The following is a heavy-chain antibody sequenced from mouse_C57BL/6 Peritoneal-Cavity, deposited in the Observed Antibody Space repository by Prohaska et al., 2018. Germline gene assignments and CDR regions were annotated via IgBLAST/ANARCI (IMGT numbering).Heavy chain of an antibody. J-gene: IGHJ4*01. Sequence: QVQLQQPGAELVKPGASVKLSCKASGYTFTSYWMHWVNQSPVQGLEWIGRIHPSDSDTNYNQKFKGKATLTVDKSSSTAYMQLSSLTSEDSAVYYCAASITTVVAYYAMDYWGQGTSVTVSS. CDR2: IHPSDSDT. CDR1: GYTFTSYW. V-gene: IGHV1-74*01. CDR3: AASITTVVAYYAMDY. D-gene: IGHD1-1*01.